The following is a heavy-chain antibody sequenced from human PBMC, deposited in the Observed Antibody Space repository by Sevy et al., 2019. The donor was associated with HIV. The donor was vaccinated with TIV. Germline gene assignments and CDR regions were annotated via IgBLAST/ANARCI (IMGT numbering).Heavy chain of an antibody. CDR3: AQIGKYYYDSSGFFAQAGAALDI. J-gene: IGHJ3*02. V-gene: IGHV3-74*01. CDR2: INSDGSNT. D-gene: IGHD3-22*01. CDR1: GFIFNTFY. Sequence: GGSLRLSCAASGFIFNTFYMHWVRQAPGKGLEWVSRINSDGSNTNYADSVKGRFTISRDNAKNTLYLQRNSLRAEDTAVYYCAQIGKYYYDSSGFFAQAGAALDIWGQGTMVTVSS.